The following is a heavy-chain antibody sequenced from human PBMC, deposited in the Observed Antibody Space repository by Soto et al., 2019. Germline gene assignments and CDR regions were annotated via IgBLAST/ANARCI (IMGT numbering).Heavy chain of an antibody. Sequence: ETLSLTCTVSGGSISSYYWSWIRQPPGKGLERIGYIYYSGSTNYNPSLKSRVTISVDTSKNQFSLKLSSVTAADTAVYYCATGGIVVVRDAFDIWGQGTMVTVSS. V-gene: IGHV4-59*01. CDR2: IYYSGST. D-gene: IGHD3-22*01. CDR3: ATGGIVVVRDAFDI. CDR1: GGSISSYY. J-gene: IGHJ3*02.